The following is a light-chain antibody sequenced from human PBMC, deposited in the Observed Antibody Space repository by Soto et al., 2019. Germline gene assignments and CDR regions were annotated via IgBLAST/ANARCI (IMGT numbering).Light chain of an antibody. V-gene: IGKV1-6*01. J-gene: IGKJ1*01. CDR1: QDIRSD. CDR2: AAS. CDR3: LQDHTYPWT. Sequence: AIQVTQSPSSLSASVGDRVTISCRASQDIRSDLCWYQQEPGKAPKMLIFAASNVQSGVPSRFSGNASGTTFTLTISSLQPEDVATYYCLQDHTYPWTFGQGTRVEI.